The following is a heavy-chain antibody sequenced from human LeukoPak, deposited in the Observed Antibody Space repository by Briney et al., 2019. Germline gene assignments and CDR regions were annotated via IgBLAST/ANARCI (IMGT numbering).Heavy chain of an antibody. J-gene: IGHJ4*02. D-gene: IGHD4/OR15-4a*01. Sequence: GGSLRLSCAASGFTFDDYAMHWVRQAPGKGLEWVSLISWDGSSIYYADSVKGRFTISRDNSKNSLWLQMNSLRAEDTALYYCAKDISSNYALQYWGQGTLVTVSS. CDR2: ISWDGSSI. V-gene: IGHV3-43D*03. CDR3: AKDISSNYALQY. CDR1: GFTFDDYA.